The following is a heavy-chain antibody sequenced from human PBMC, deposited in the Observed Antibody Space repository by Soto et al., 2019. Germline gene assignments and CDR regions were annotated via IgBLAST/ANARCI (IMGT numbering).Heavy chain of an antibody. CDR2: ISSGSSTI. J-gene: IGHJ5*02. V-gene: IGHV3-48*01. CDR3: VRDSAATVTTRVRWFDP. CDR1: GFTFSSYS. Sequence: GGSLRLSCAASGFTFSSYSMNWVRQAPGKGLEWVSYISSGSSTIYYADSVKGRFTISRDNAKNSLYLQMNSLRAEDTAVYYCVRDSAATVTTRVRWFDPWGQGTLVPVSS. D-gene: IGHD4-17*01.